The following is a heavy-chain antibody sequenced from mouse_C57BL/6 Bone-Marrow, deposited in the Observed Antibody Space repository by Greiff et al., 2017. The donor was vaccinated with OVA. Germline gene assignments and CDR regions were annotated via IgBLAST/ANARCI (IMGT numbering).Heavy chain of an antibody. D-gene: IGHD4-1*01. Sequence: VQLQQPGAELVKPGASVKMSCKASGYTFTSYWITWVKQRPGQGLEWIGDIYPGSGSPNYNEKFKSKATLTVDTSSSTAYMQLSSLTSEASAVYYCARDWDEAWFAYWGQGTLVTVSA. J-gene: IGHJ3*01. CDR3: ARDWDEAWFAY. CDR2: IYPGSGSP. CDR1: GYTFTSYW. V-gene: IGHV1-55*01.